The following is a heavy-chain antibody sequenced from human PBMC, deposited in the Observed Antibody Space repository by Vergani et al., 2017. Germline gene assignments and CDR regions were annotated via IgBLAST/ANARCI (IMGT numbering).Heavy chain of an antibody. D-gene: IGHD4-23*01. J-gene: IGHJ4*02. CDR3: ASSGGGNASVGY. CDR1: GGSFSGYY. V-gene: IGHV4-34*01. Sequence: QVQLQQWGAGLLKPSETLSLTCAVYGGSFSGYYWSWIRQPPGKGLEWIGEINHSGSPNYNPSLKSRVTISVDTSKNQFSLKLSSVTAADTAVYYCASSGGGNASVGYWGQGTLVTVSS. CDR2: INHSGSP.